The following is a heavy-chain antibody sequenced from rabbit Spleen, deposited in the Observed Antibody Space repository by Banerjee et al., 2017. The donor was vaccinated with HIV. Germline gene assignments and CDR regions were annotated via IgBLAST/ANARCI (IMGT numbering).Heavy chain of an antibody. D-gene: IGHD2-1*01. Sequence: QSLEESGGDLVKPGASLTLTCTASGFSFSGNYWICWVRQAPGKGLEWIGCINTGSGKTYYASWASGRFTISKTSSTTVTLQMTSLTAADTATYFCARYDNSIGDLDLWGPGTLVTVS. V-gene: IGHV1S40*01. CDR1: GFSFSGNYW. CDR3: ARYDNSIGDLDL. J-gene: IGHJ4*01. CDR2: INTGSGKT.